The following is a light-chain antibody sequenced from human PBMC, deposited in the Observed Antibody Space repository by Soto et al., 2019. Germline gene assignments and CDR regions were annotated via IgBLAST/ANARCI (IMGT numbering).Light chain of an antibody. CDR1: QSVSSN. V-gene: IGKV3-15*01. Sequence: EIVMTQSPATLSVSPGERATLSCRASQSVSSNLAWYQQKIGQAPRLLIYGAFTRATGIPSRFSGSGSGTELTLTISSLQSEDFAVYYCQQYDSWPRSFGGGTKVEIK. CDR2: GAF. J-gene: IGKJ4*01. CDR3: QQYDSWPRS.